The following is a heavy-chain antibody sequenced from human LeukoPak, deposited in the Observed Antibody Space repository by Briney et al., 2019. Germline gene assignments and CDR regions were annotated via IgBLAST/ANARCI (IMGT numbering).Heavy chain of an antibody. D-gene: IGHD4-17*01. V-gene: IGHV4-39*07. CDR3: ARDSTVSFDY. CDR1: GGSISSSSYY. CDR2: IYYSGNT. Sequence: SETLSLTCTVSGGSISSSSYYWGWIRQPPGKGLEWIESIYYSGNTYYNPSLKSRVTISVDTSKNQFSLNLRSVTAADTAVYYCARDSTVSFDYWGQGTLVTVSS. J-gene: IGHJ4*02.